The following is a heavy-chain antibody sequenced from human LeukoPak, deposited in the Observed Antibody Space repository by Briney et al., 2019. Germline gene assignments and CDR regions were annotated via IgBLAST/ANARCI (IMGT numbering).Heavy chain of an antibody. V-gene: IGHV3-30*02. J-gene: IGHJ4*02. D-gene: IGHD3-10*01. CDR3: AKDDYYGSGSYDLSGQDY. Sequence: PGGSLRLSCAASGFNFSSYGMHWVRQAPGKGLEWVSFIRSDGSNKYYADSVKGRFTISRDNSKNTLYLQMNSLRAEDTAVYYCAKDDYYGSGSYDLSGQDYWGQGTLVTVSS. CDR2: IRSDGSNK. CDR1: GFNFSSYG.